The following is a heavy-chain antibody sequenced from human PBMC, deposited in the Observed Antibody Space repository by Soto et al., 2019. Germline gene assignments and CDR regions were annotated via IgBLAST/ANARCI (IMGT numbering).Heavy chain of an antibody. J-gene: IGHJ6*02. Sequence: ASVKVSCKSSGYTFTSYYMHWVRQAPGQGLEWMGIINPSGGSTSYAQKFQGRVTMTRDTSTSTVYMELSSLRSEDTAVYYCARDPNYDILTGYYLSGMDVWGQGTTVTVSS. D-gene: IGHD3-9*01. V-gene: IGHV1-46*01. CDR1: GYTFTSYY. CDR3: ARDPNYDILTGYYLSGMDV. CDR2: INPSGGST.